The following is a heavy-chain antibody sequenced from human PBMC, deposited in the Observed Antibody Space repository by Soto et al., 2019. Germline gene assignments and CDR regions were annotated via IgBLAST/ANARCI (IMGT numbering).Heavy chain of an antibody. Sequence: LRSSVARCGGTESRYRRQSFRQAPDKGLEWVAVIWYDGSATTYADSVEGRFTISRDNAKNTLFLQMNTLRVDDTAVYYCARDNWNSYWGQGTLVTVSS. J-gene: IGHJ4*02. CDR1: GGTESRYR. CDR3: ARDNWNSY. D-gene: IGHD1-1*01. CDR2: IWYDGSAT. V-gene: IGHV3-33*08.